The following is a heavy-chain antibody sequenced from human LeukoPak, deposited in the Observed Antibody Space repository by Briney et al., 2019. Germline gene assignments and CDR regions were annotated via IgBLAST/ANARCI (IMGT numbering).Heavy chain of an antibody. J-gene: IGHJ4*02. Sequence: GGSLRLSCAASGFTFSSYGMHWVRQAPGKGLEWVAVISYDGSNKYYADSVKGRFTISRDNSKNTLYLQMNSLRAEDTAVYYCARDRYSYGFALDCWGQGTLVTVSS. D-gene: IGHD5-18*01. V-gene: IGHV3-30*03. CDR3: ARDRYSYGFALDC. CDR1: GFTFSSYG. CDR2: ISYDGSNK.